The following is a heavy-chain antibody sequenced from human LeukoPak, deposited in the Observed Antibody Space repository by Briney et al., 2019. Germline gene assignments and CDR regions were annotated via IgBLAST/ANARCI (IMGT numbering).Heavy chain of an antibody. CDR2: IYYSGST. CDR3: ARAGYCSSTSCSAYYYYYYMDV. J-gene: IGHJ6*03. D-gene: IGHD2-2*01. CDR1: GGSISSYY. Sequence: PSETLSLTCTVSGGSISSYYWSWIRQPPGKGLEWIGYIYYSGSTNYNPSLKSRVTISVGTSKNQFSLKLSSVTAADTAVYYCARAGYCSSTSCSAYYYYYYMDVWGKGTTVTVSS. V-gene: IGHV4-59*01.